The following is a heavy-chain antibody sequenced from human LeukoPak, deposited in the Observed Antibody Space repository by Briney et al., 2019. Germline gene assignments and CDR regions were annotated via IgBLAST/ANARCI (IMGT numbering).Heavy chain of an antibody. CDR3: ARDSYDILTGYYSGPDY. V-gene: IGHV3-33*01. J-gene: IGHJ4*02. CDR1: GFTFSSFG. CDR2: IWYDGSSE. Sequence: GSLRLSCAASGFTFSSFGMHWVRQAPGKGLEWVTLIWYDGSSEYYVDSVKGRFTISRDNSKNTLYLQINSLRAEDTAVYYCARDSYDILTGYYSGPDYWGQGTLVTVSS. D-gene: IGHD3-9*01.